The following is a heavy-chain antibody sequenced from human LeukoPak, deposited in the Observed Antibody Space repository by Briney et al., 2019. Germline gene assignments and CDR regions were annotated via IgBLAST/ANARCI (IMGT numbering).Heavy chain of an antibody. CDR3: SIDRPDYAPYDFDY. CDR2: IRSQNDGGTT. V-gene: IGHV3-15*01. D-gene: IGHD4/OR15-4a*01. J-gene: IGHJ4*02. Sequence: PGGSLQLACAVSGATFRTAWMNWVRQAPGKGLEWVARIRSQNDGGTTDYAAPVKGRFTLSRDDSKNTVYLQMNSLKSEDTAMYYCSIDRPDYAPYDFDYWGQGTLVTVSS. CDR1: GATFRTAW.